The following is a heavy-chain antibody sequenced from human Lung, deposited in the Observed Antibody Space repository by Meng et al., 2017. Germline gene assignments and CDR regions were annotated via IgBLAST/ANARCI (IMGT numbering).Heavy chain of an antibody. V-gene: IGHV3-21*01. J-gene: IGHJ4*02. CDR1: GFPFSSHT. D-gene: IGHD1-26*01. CDR2: ITSSSGYR. Sequence: GESLKISCEASGFPFSSHTMNWVRQAPGKGLEWVSFITSSSGYRHYADSVRGRFTISRDNAKNSLYLQMNSLRVEDTAVYYCASLLDTREYWGQGTLVTVSS. CDR3: ASLLDTREY.